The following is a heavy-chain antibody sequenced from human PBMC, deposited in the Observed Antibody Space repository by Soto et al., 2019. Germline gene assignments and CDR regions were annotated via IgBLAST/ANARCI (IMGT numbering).Heavy chain of an antibody. CDR2: IIPIFGTA. V-gene: IGHV1-69*13. J-gene: IGHJ4*02. Sequence: GASVKVSCRASGGTFSSYAISWVRQAPGQGLEWMGGIIPIFGTANYAQKFQGRVTITADESTCTAYMELSSLRSEDTAVYYCARDFGGDYGSHFDYWGRGTLVTVSS. D-gene: IGHD4-17*01. CDR1: GGTFSSYA. CDR3: ARDFGGDYGSHFDY.